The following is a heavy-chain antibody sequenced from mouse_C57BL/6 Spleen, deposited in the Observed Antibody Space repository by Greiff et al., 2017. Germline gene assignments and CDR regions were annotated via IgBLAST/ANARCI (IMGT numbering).Heavy chain of an antibody. J-gene: IGHJ2*01. CDR2: IDPSDSYT. D-gene: IGHD2-12*01. CDR3: ASSFLLRRSFDD. CDR1: GYTFTSYW. V-gene: IGHV1-69*01. Sequence: QVQLQQPGAELVMPGASVKLSCKASGYTFTSYWMHWVKQRPGQGLEWIGEIDPSDSYTNYNQKFKGKSTLTVDKSSSTAYMQLSSLTSEDSAVYYCASSFLLRRSFDDWGQGTNLTVSS.